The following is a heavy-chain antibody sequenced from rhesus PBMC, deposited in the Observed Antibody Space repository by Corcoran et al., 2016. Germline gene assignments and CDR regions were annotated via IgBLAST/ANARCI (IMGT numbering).Heavy chain of an antibody. CDR1: GGPIRHPYH. D-gene: IGHD4-29*01. J-gene: IGHJ4*01. V-gene: IGHV4-143*01. CDR2: IYANIASS. Sequence: QVLLQESGPGLVKPSETLSPTLTVPGGPIRHPYHWNGHRTPPGTGLEWIGGIYANIASSYYTPSLKIRVTISKDTSKNQFSLDLYSVTAADTAVYFCARLDYGNNYYYFDYWGQGVLVTVSS. CDR3: ARLDYGNNYYYFDY.